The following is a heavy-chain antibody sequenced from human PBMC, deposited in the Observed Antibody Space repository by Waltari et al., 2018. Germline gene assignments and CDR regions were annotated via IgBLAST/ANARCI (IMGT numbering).Heavy chain of an antibody. V-gene: IGHV3-15*01. Sequence: EVQLVESGGGLVKPGGSLRLSCAASGFTFSNAWMSWVRQAPGKGLEWVGRIKSKTDGGTTDYAAPVKCRFTISRDDSKNTLYLQMNSLKTEDTAVYYCTSRDWTSSGSYYNWGQGTLVTVSS. CDR3: TSRDWTSSGSYYN. J-gene: IGHJ4*02. CDR1: GFTFSNAW. D-gene: IGHD1-26*01. CDR2: IKSKTDGGTT.